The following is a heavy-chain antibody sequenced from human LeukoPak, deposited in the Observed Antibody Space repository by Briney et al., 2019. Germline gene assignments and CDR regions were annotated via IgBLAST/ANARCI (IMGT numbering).Heavy chain of an antibody. CDR1: GFTFSSYA. CDR3: VREVHYHYDSSGYLDY. D-gene: IGHD3-22*01. J-gene: IGHJ4*02. Sequence: GRSLRLSCAASGFTFSSYAMHWVRQAPGKGLEWVAVISYDGSNKYYADSVKGRFTISRDNSKNTLYLQMNSLRAEDTAVYYCVREVHYHYDSSGYLDYWGQGTLVTVSS. CDR2: ISYDGSNK. V-gene: IGHV3-30-3*01.